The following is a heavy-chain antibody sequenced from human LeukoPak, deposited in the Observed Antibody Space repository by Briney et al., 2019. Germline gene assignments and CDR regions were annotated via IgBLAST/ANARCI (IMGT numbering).Heavy chain of an antibody. CDR2: IYTSGST. D-gene: IGHD3-3*01. V-gene: IGHV4-4*07. CDR3: ARAIRHDFWSGYYLFDY. Sequence: SETLSLTCTVSGGSISGNYWTWIRQPAGKGLEWIGRIYTSGSTNYNPSLKSRVTMSVDTSKNQFSLKLSSVTAADAAVYYCARAIRHDFWSGYYLFDYWGQGTLVTVSS. CDR1: GGSISGNY. J-gene: IGHJ4*02.